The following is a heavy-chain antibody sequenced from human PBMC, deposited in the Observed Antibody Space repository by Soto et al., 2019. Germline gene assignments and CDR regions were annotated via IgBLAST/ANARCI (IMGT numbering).Heavy chain of an antibody. CDR1: GFSFSEYS. Sequence: DVQLLESGGGLVQPGGGSLRLSCESSGFSFSEYSMSWVRPSPGKGLEWASGISETGDSRHYAQDVRGQFAISRNNSQITLDLQMSSQRAEDQAVYSCAKSCADSWRQSAFAMWGPGIMVIFSS. CDR2: ISETGDSR. CDR3: AKSCADSWRQSAFAM. V-gene: IGHV3-23*01. J-gene: IGHJ3*02. D-gene: IGHD2-21*01.